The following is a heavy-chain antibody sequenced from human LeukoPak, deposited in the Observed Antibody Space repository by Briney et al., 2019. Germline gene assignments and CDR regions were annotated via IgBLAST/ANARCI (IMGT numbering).Heavy chain of an antibody. V-gene: IGHV4-59*01. Sequence: SETLSLTCTVSGGSISSYYWSWIRRSPGKGLEWIGYIYYSGSTNYNPSLKSRVTISVDTSKNQFSLKLSSVTAADTAVYYCARSILYLGWFDPWGQGTLVTVSS. J-gene: IGHJ5*02. D-gene: IGHD2-15*01. CDR3: ARSILYLGWFDP. CDR2: IYYSGST. CDR1: GGSISSYY.